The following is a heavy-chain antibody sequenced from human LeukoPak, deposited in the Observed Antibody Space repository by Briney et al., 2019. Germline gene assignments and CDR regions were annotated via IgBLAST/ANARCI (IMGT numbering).Heavy chain of an antibody. CDR3: ARGEVYSSSYYYYYYMDV. V-gene: IGHV4-4*09. J-gene: IGHJ6*03. Sequence: SETLSLTCTVSGGSISSYYWSWIRQLPGKGLEWIGYIYTSGSTNYNPSLKSRVTISVDTSKNQFSLKLSSVTAADTAVYYCARGEVYSSSYYYYYYMDVWGKGTTVTVSS. D-gene: IGHD6-6*01. CDR2: IYTSGST. CDR1: GGSISSYY.